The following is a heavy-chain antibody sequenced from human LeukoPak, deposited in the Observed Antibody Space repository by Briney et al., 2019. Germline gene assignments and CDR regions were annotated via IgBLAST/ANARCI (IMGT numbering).Heavy chain of an antibody. CDR2: IGSKACGEIT. D-gene: IGHD2-2*01. Sequence: GGSLRLSCTASGFTFGGYAMTWVRQAPGKGLEWVGVIGSKACGEITEYAASVKGRFTFSRDESRSIADLQMNSLKTEDTAVYYCSRGVDCSSTSCYRTYYYGMDVWGKGTTVIVSS. V-gene: IGHV3-49*04. CDR1: GFTFGGYA. CDR3: SRGVDCSSTSCYRTYYYGMDV. J-gene: IGHJ6*04.